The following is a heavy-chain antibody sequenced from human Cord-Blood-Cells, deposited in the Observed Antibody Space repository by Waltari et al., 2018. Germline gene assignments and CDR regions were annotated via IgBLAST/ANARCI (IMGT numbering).Heavy chain of an antibody. J-gene: IGHJ4*02. CDR2: ISGSGGGT. D-gene: IGHD1-26*01. Sequence: EVQLLESGGGLVQPGGSMRLPCAASGLTFSSYAMRWVRQAPGEGLEWVSDISGSGGGTSYARAVGGGCAIPRANSKHTLSWQMTGRSAEATVVYYCAKVRGATRDRGLSFAYWGQGSLVTVCS. CDR3: AKVRGATRDRGLSFAY. CDR1: GLTFSSYA. V-gene: IGHV3-23*01.